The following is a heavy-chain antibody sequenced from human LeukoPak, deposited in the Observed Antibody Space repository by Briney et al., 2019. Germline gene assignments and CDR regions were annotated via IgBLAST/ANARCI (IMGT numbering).Heavy chain of an antibody. J-gene: IGHJ6*04. CDR3: ARDGRLSAHKHYGMDV. D-gene: IGHD2-15*01. V-gene: IGHV1-2*04. CDR1: GYTFTGYY. Sequence: ASVKVSCKASGYTFTGYYMHWVRQAPGQGLEWMGWINPNSGGTNYAQKFQGWVTMTRDTSISTAYMELSRLRSDDTAVYYCARDGRLSAHKHYGMDVWGKGTTVTVSS. CDR2: INPNSGGT.